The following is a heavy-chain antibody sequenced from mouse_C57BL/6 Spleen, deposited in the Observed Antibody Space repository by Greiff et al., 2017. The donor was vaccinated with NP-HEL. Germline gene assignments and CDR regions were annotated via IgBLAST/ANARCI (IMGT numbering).Heavy chain of an antibody. CDR1: GFTFSDYY. CDR2: ISNGGGST. Sequence: EVKLMESGGGLVQPGGSLKLSCAASGFTFSDYYMYWVRQTPETRLEWVAYISNGGGSTYYPDTVKGRFTISRDNAKNTLYLQMSRLKSEDTAMYYCARQGYDYDPYYFDYWGQGTTLTVSS. D-gene: IGHD2-4*01. CDR3: ARQGYDYDPYYFDY. J-gene: IGHJ2*01. V-gene: IGHV5-12*01.